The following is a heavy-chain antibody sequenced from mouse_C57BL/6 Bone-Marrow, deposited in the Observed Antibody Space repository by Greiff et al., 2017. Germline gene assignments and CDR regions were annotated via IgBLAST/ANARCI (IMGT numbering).Heavy chain of an antibody. V-gene: IGHV14-4*01. CDR3: SSFDGNYFDF. J-gene: IGHJ2*01. CDR2: IDPEIGDT. D-gene: IGHD2-3*01. Sequence: EVQLQQSGAELVRPGASVKLSCTASGFNIKDDYIHWVKQRPEQGLEWIGWIDPEIGDTEYASKFQGKATITSDTSSNTAYLPLSSLTSEDTAVYYCSSFDGNYFDFWGQGTPLTVGS. CDR1: GFNIKDDY.